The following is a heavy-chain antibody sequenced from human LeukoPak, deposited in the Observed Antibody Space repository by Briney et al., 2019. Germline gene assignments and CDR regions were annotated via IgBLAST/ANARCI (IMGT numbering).Heavy chain of an antibody. CDR1: GGSFSGYY. V-gene: IGHV4-34*01. CDR2: INHSGST. Sequence: AETLSLPCAVYGGSFSGYYWSWIRQPPGKGLEWIGEINHSGSTKYNPSLGSRITISVDTSKNQFSLKLRYVTAADTAVYYCARDPKYGDYLDWFDPWGQGTLVTVSS. J-gene: IGHJ5*02. CDR3: ARDPKYGDYLDWFDP. D-gene: IGHD4-17*01.